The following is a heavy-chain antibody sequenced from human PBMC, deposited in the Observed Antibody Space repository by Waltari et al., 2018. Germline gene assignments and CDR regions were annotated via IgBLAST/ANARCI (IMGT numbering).Heavy chain of an antibody. CDR1: GYTFTGYY. D-gene: IGHD2-8*02. V-gene: IGHV1-2*02. Sequence: QVQLVQSGAEVKKPGASVKVSCKASGYTFTGYYMHWVRQAPGQGLEWMGWSNPSSGGTNYAQKFQGRVTMTRDTSISTAYMELSRLRSDDTAVYYCAGEGPADLVYLDYWGQGTLVTVSS. CDR3: AGEGPADLVYLDY. J-gene: IGHJ4*02. CDR2: SNPSSGGT.